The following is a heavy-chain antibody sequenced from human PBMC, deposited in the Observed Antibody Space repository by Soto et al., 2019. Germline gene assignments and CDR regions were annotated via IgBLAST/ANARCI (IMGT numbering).Heavy chain of an antibody. CDR3: AKGGPPEYSSGWPVYYFDY. V-gene: IGHV3-23*01. CDR2: ISGSGGST. Sequence: EVQLLESGGGLVQPGGSLRLSCAASGFTFSSYAMSWVRQAPGKELEWVSAISGSGGSTYYADSVKGRFTISRDNSKNTLYLQMNSLRAEDTAVYYCAKGGPPEYSSGWPVYYFDYWGQGTLVTVSS. D-gene: IGHD6-19*01. CDR1: GFTFSSYA. J-gene: IGHJ4*02.